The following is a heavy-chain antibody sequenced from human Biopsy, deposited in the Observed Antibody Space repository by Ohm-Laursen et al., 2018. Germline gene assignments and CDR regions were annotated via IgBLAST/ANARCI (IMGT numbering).Heavy chain of an antibody. CDR3: ARDPGYDFWSGSDPFDI. CDR1: GYTFTDYL. J-gene: IGHJ3*02. Sequence: ATVKISCKASGYTFTDYLLHWVRQAPGQGLEWMGWISTYNDDTNIAQKFQGRVSMTTDTSTRTAYMELRSLRSGDTAIYFCARDPGYDFWSGSDPFDIWGQGTLVTVS. V-gene: IGHV1-18*04. D-gene: IGHD3-3*01. CDR2: ISTYNDDT.